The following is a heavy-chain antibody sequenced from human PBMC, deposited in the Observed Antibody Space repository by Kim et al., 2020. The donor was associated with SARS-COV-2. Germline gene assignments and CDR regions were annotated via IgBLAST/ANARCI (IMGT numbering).Heavy chain of an antibody. V-gene: IGHV3-72*01. CDR2: SRNKANSYTT. CDR3: VRDISGFGGRSTSAFDI. D-gene: IGHD1-26*01. Sequence: GGSLRLSCAVSGFILSDHYMDWVRQVPGKGLEWVGRSRNKANSYTTEYAASLKGRFTISRDDSETSMYLQMNTLKIEDTAVYYCVRDISGFGGRSTSAFDIWGQGTMVTVSS. CDR1: GFILSDHY. J-gene: IGHJ3*02.